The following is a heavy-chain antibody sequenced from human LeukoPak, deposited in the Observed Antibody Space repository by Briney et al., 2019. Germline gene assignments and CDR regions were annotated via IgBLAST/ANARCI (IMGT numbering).Heavy chain of an antibody. D-gene: IGHD3-3*01. CDR3: ASLNYDFWSGRVY. Sequence: GASVKVSCKASGYTFTDYYMHWVRQAPGQGLEWMGRINPNSGGTNYAQKFQGRITMTRDTSISTAYMELSRLRSDDTAVYCCASLNYDFWSGRVYWGQGTLVTVSS. J-gene: IGHJ4*02. CDR1: GYTFTDYY. CDR2: INPNSGGT. V-gene: IGHV1-2*06.